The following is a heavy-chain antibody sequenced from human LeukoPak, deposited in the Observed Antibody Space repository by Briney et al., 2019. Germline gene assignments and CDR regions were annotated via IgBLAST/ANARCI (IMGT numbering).Heavy chain of an antibody. CDR1: GLTFGNAW. Sequence: GGSLRLSCVVSGLTFGNAWMSWVRQAPGKGLEWVGRIKSKNVGETTEYAAPVQGRFTISRDDSKNTVYLQMSSLKTEDTAVYYCTTGPGNSGYWGQGTLVTVSS. J-gene: IGHJ4*02. D-gene: IGHD4-23*01. V-gene: IGHV3-15*01. CDR2: IKSKNVGETT. CDR3: TTGPGNSGY.